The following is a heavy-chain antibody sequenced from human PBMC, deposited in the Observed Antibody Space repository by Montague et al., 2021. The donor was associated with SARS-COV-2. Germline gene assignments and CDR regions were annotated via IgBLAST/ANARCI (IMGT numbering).Heavy chain of an antibody. CDR2: IHDTGRT. J-gene: IGHJ4*02. V-gene: IGHV4-31*03. CDR1: GGSISRGGYY. CDR3: ARALEYGNASGYFDY. D-gene: IGHD1-1*01. Sequence: TLSLTCTVSGGSISRGGYYYTWIRQYPGKGLEWIGNIHDTGRTNYKSSLRSRITMSVDTPKNQFSLKLTSVTAADTAVYYCARALEYGNASGYFDYWGQGTLVTVSS.